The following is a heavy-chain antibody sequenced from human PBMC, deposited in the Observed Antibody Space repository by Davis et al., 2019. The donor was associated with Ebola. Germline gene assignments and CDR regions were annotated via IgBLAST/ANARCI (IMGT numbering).Heavy chain of an antibody. J-gene: IGHJ5*02. CDR1: GGSGSRYG. Sequence: GGSLRLSCAASGGSGSRYGMHWVRQAPGKGLEWVAVISYDGSNKYYADSVKGRFTISRDNSKNTLYLQMNSLRAEDTAVYYCARGGILWGNWFDPWGQGTLVTVSS. CDR2: ISYDGSNK. V-gene: IGHV3-30*03. D-gene: IGHD3-10*01. CDR3: ARGGILWGNWFDP.